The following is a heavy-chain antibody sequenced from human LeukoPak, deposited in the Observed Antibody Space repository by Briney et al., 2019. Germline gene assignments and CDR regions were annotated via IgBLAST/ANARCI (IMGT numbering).Heavy chain of an antibody. J-gene: IGHJ4*02. CDR3: ARYESNSGCLD. V-gene: IGHV3-11*01. CDR1: GGSISGSTSY. CDR2: ISNSGSTI. D-gene: IGHD6-19*01. Sequence: PSETLSLTCTVSGGSISGSTSYWGWIRQAPGKGLEWLSYISNSGSTIYYADSVKGRFTISRDNAKNSLYMQMNSLRAEDSAVYYCARYESNSGCLDWGQGTLVTVSS.